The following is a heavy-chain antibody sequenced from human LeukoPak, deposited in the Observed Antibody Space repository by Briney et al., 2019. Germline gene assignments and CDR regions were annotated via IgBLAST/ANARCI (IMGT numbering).Heavy chain of an antibody. CDR2: IKQDGSQK. CDR3: ARIGYSSSCTDY. CDR1: EFTFSNYW. J-gene: IGHJ4*02. V-gene: IGHV3-7*01. Sequence: GGSLRLSCAASEFTFSNYWMTWVRQAPGKGLEWVANIKQDGSQKYYVDSVKGRFTISRDNAKNSVYLQMNSLRAGDTAVYYCARIGYSSSCTDYWGQGTLVTVSS. D-gene: IGHD2-2*01.